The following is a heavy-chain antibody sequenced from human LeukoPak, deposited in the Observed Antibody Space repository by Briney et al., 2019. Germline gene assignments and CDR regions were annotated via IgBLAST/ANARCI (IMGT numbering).Heavy chain of an antibody. J-gene: IGHJ5*02. D-gene: IGHD2-15*01. CDR1: GGSFSGYY. Sequence: SETLSLTCAVYGGSFSGYYWSWIRQPPGKGLEWIGEINHSGSTNYNPSLKSRVTISVDTSKNQFSLKLSSVTAADTAVYYCARRGYCSGGSCYDTRFDPWGQGTLVTVSS. CDR3: ARRGYCSGGSCYDTRFDP. V-gene: IGHV4-34*01. CDR2: INHSGST.